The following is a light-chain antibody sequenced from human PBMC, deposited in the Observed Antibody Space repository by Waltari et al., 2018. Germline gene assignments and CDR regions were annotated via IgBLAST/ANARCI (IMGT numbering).Light chain of an antibody. V-gene: IGKV1-39*01. CDR1: KSIGNY. Sequence: DIQVTQSPSSLSAAVGDRVSITCRASKSIGNYLNWYQQKPGKAPKLLIYSASILQSLVPLSFSGSGSGTDFTLTITSLQPEDFSIYYCQETYSSPPSTFGQGTKVESK. CDR3: QETYSSPPST. CDR2: SAS. J-gene: IGKJ1*01.